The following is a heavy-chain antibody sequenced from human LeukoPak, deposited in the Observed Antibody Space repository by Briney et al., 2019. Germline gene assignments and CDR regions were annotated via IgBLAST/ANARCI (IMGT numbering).Heavy chain of an antibody. D-gene: IGHD2-2*01. Sequence: GGSLRLSCAASGFTFSSYGMHWVRQAPGKGLEWVAFIRNDESNKYYADSVKGRFTISRDNSKNTLYLQMNSLRAEDTAVYYCANRAQGFAMIDYWGQGTLVTVSS. V-gene: IGHV3-30*02. CDR2: IRNDESNK. J-gene: IGHJ4*02. CDR3: ANRAQGFAMIDY. CDR1: GFTFSSYG.